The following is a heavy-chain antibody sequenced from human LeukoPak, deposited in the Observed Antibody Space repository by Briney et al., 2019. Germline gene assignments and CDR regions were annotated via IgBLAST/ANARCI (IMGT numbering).Heavy chain of an antibody. V-gene: IGHV1-69*13. CDR2: IIPIFGTA. J-gene: IGHJ4*02. Sequence: GASVKVSCTASGGTFSSYAISWVRQAPGQGLEWMGGIIPIFGTANYAQKFQGRVTITADASTSTAYMELSSLRSEDTAVYYCASGEMATIARFDYWGQGTLVTVSS. D-gene: IGHD5-24*01. CDR1: GGTFSSYA. CDR3: ASGEMATIARFDY.